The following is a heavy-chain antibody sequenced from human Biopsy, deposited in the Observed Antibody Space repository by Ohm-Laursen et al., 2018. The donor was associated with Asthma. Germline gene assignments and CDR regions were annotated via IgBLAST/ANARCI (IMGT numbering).Heavy chain of an antibody. CDR1: GGTFNTYV. Sequence: SSETVSCKSLGGTFNTYVIGWVRQAPGQGLEWMGGINSVFGTITYPQKFQDRVTITADDSTSTVYMELSSLRSEDTAVYYCARKAGSCISRTCYSLDFWGQGTLVTVSS. D-gene: IGHD2-2*01. V-gene: IGHV1-69*01. J-gene: IGHJ4*02. CDR2: INSVFGTI. CDR3: ARKAGSCISRTCYSLDF.